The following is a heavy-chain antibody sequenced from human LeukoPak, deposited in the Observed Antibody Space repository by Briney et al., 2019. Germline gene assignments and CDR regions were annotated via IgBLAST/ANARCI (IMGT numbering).Heavy chain of an antibody. CDR1: GYRFTSYW. V-gene: IGHV5-51*01. CDR2: SYPGDSDT. Sequence: GESLKISCKGSGYRFTSYWIGWVRQMPAKGLEWMGISYPGDSDTRYSPSFQSQVATSADKSISTAYLQWSSLKVSDTAMYYCASRVYSPFDYWGQGTLVTVSS. J-gene: IGHJ4*02. D-gene: IGHD6-6*01. CDR3: ASRVYSPFDY.